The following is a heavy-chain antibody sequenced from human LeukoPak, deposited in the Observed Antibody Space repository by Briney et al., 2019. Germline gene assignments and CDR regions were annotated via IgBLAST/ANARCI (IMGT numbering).Heavy chain of an antibody. CDR3: ANVGGVVKAFDI. CDR2: ISGSGGST. V-gene: IGHV3-23*01. J-gene: IGHJ3*02. Sequence: GGSLRLSCAASGFTFSSYAMSWVRQAPGKGLEWVSAISGSGGSTYYADSVKGRFTISRDNSKNTLYLQMNSLRAEDTAVYYCANVGGVVKAFDIWGQGTMVTVSS. CDR1: GFTFSSYA. D-gene: IGHD3-3*01.